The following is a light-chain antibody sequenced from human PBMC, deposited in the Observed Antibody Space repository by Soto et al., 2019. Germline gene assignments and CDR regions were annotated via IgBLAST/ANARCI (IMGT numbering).Light chain of an antibody. Sequence: EILLTQSPGTLSLSPGARATLSLMSSQSVSSYLAWYQQKPGQAPRLLIYDASNRATGIPARFSGSGSGTDFTLTISSLEPEDFAVYYCQQRSNWPSPTFGQGTKVDI. CDR3: QQRSNWPSPT. V-gene: IGKV3-11*01. CDR2: DAS. CDR1: QSVSSY. J-gene: IGKJ1*01.